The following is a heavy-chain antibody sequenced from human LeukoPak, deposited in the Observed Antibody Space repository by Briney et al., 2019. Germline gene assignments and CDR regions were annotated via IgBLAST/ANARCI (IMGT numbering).Heavy chain of an antibody. Sequence: SETLSLSCIASGDSISSSIYYWGWIRQPPGKAIEWIGSVYYSGTTYYNPALKSRVTISVDTSKNQFSLKLSSVTAADTAVYYCAREGYPTPMDVWGQGTTVTVSS. V-gene: IGHV4-39*07. D-gene: IGHD5-18*01. CDR2: VYYSGTT. CDR3: AREGYPTPMDV. J-gene: IGHJ6*02. CDR1: GDSISSSIYY.